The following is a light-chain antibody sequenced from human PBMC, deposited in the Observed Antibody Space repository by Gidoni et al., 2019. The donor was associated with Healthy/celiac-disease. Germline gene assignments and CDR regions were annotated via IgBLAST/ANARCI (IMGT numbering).Light chain of an antibody. CDR3: QQYGSSWT. J-gene: IGKJ1*01. CDR1: QSVSSSY. Sequence: EIVLPQSPGTLSLSPGERATLSCRASQSVSSSYLAWYQQKPGQAPRLLIYGASSRATGIPDRFSGSGSGTDFTLTISRLEPEDFAVYYCQQYGSSWTFXXXTKVEIK. CDR2: GAS. V-gene: IGKV3-20*01.